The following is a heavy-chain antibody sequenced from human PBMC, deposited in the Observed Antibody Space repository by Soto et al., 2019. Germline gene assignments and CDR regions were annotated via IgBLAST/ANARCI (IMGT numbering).Heavy chain of an antibody. CDR2: IRSSGGHT. D-gene: IGHD2-21*02. J-gene: IGHJ4*02. V-gene: IGHV3-23*01. CDR1: GFTFSNSA. Sequence: GGSLRLSCAASGFTFSNSAMSWVRHVPGKGLEWAAGIRSSGGHTNYADPVKGRFTISRDNSKDTLYLQMNSLRAEDTALYYCAKVQEFCGFNCYIVDSWGQGVLVTVSS. CDR3: AKVQEFCGFNCYIVDS.